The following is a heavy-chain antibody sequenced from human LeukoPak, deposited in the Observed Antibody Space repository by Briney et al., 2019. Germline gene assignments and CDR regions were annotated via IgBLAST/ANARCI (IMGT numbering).Heavy chain of an antibody. D-gene: IGHD3-16*02. CDR3: ARDVGRYSFYY. J-gene: IGHJ4*02. CDR1: GGSVSSGSYY. CDR2: IYYSGST. Sequence: PSETLSLTCTVSGGSVSSGSYYWSWIRQPPGKGLEWIGYIYYSGSTNYNPSLKSRVTISVDTSKNQFSLKLRSVTAAGTAVYYCARDVGRYSFYYWGQGTLVTVSS. V-gene: IGHV4-61*01.